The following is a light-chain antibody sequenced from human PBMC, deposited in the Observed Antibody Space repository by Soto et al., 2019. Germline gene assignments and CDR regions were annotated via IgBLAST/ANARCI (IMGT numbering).Light chain of an antibody. V-gene: IGLV2-14*03. CDR2: DVN. J-gene: IGLJ2*01. CDR3: SSYTSTSTLV. Sequence: QSALTQPASVSGSPGQSIAISCTGTSSDVGAYNYVSWYQQHPGKAPKLMLHDVNNRPSGISDRFSGSKSGNTASLTISGLQSEDEADYYCSSYTSTSTLVFGGGTKVTVL. CDR1: SSDVGAYNY.